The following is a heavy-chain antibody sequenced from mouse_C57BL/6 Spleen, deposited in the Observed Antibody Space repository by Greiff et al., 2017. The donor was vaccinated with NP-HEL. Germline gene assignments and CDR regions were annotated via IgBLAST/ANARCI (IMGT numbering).Heavy chain of an antibody. D-gene: IGHD2-5*01. CDR2: IDPSDSYT. CDR1: GYTFTSYW. V-gene: IGHV1-69*01. J-gene: IGHJ4*01. Sequence: VQLQQSGAELVMPGASVKLSCKASGYTFTSYWMHWVKQRPGQGLEWIGEIDPSDSYTNYNQKFKGKSTLTVDKSSSTAYMQLSSLTSEDSAVYYCARVYYSNHYYAMDYWGQGTSVTVSS. CDR3: ARVYYSNHYYAMDY.